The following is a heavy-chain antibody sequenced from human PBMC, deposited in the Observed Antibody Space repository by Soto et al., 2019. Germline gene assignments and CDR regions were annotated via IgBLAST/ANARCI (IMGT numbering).Heavy chain of an antibody. D-gene: IGHD3-9*01. CDR1: GGTFSSYA. CDR2: IIPIFGTA. J-gene: IGHJ6*02. CDR3: ARGPKPLYYDILTGYYKYGMDV. Sequence: ASVKVSCKASGGTFSSYAISWVRQAPGQGLEWMGGIIPIFGTANYAQKFQGRVTITADESTSTAYMELSSLRSEDTAVYYCARGPKPLYYDILTGYYKYGMDVWGQGTTVTVSS. V-gene: IGHV1-69*13.